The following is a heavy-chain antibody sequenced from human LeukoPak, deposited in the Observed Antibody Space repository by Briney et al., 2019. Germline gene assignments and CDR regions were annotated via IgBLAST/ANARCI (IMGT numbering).Heavy chain of an antibody. CDR1: GGSISRGGYY. CDR3: ASHSGSRDAFDI. D-gene: IGHD1-26*01. V-gene: IGHV4-31*03. J-gene: IGHJ3*02. Sequence: SETLSLTCTVSGGSISRGGYYWSWIRQHPGKGLEWIGYIYYSGSTYYNPSLKSRVTISVDTSKNQFSLKLSSVTAADTAAYYCASHSGSRDAFDIWGQGTMVTVSS. CDR2: IYYSGST.